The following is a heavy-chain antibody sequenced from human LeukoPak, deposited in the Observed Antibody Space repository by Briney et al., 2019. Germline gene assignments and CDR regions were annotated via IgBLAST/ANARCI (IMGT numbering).Heavy chain of an antibody. D-gene: IGHD3-10*01. V-gene: IGHV3-21*01. Sequence: PGGSLRLSCAASGFTFSSYSMNWVRQAPGKGLEWVSSISSSSSYIYYADSVKGRFTISRDNAKNSLYLQMNSLRAEDTAVYYCASQYYYGSGTPPYFDYWGQGTLVTVSS. J-gene: IGHJ4*02. CDR2: ISSSSSYI. CDR1: GFTFSSYS. CDR3: ASQYYYGSGTPPYFDY.